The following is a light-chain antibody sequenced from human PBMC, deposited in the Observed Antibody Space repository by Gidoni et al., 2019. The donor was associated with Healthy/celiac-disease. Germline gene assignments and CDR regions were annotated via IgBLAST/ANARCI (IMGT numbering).Light chain of an antibody. CDR1: SSDVGGSNY. J-gene: IGLJ2*01. CDR3: SSYTSSSTVV. CDR2: EVS. V-gene: IGLV2-14*01. Sequence: QSALTQPASVSGSPEQSITISCTGTSSDVGGSNYVSWYQQHPGKAPKLMIYEVSNRPSGVSNRFSGSKSGNTASLTISGLQAEDEADYYCSSYTSSSTVVFGGGTKLTVL.